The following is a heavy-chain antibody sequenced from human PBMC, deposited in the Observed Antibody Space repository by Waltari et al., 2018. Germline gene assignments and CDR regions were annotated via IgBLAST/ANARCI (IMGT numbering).Heavy chain of an antibody. CDR1: GYTFTSYG. V-gene: IGHV1-18*01. J-gene: IGHJ4*02. D-gene: IGHD6-19*01. Sequence: QVQLVQSGAEVKKPGASVKVSCKASGYTFTSYGISWLRQAPGQGLELVGWISANVGHTKYTKEFQDKVAMTTDTSTETAYMELTSLTSDDAAVYYCARDAGWYFDYWGQGTLVTVSS. CDR2: ISANVGHT. CDR3: ARDAGWYFDY.